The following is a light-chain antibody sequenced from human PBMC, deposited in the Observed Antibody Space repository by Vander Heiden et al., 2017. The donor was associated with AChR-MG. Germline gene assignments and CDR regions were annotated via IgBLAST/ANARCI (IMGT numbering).Light chain of an antibody. J-gene: IGKJ4*01. CDR3: QHDYSYHS. CDR2: AAS. CDR1: QGISSY. V-gene: IGKV1-8*01. Sequence: AIRITQSPSSLSASTGDRVTITCRASQGISSYLAWYQQKPGKAPKLLIYAASTLQRGVPSRFSGSGSGTDFTLTISCLQSEDFATYYCQHDYSYHSFGGGTKVEIK.